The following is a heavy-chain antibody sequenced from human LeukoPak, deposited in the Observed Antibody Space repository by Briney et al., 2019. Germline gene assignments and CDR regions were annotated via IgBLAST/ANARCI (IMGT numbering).Heavy chain of an antibody. CDR2: IYYSGRT. Sequence: SETLSLTCTLSVGSITISSYYWGSIRQPPGDGLEWIGSIYYSGRTYYNPSLKNRLAISVHTSKTQFSLKLRSVTAADTAVYYCGHSGRYYLFGYWGQGTLVTASS. V-gene: IGHV4-39*01. D-gene: IGHD1-26*01. CDR1: VGSITISSYY. CDR3: GHSGRYYLFGY. J-gene: IGHJ4*02.